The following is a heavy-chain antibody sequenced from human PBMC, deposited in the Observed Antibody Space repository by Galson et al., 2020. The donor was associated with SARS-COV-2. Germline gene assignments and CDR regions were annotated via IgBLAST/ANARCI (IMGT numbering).Heavy chain of an antibody. CDR2: INHSGST. J-gene: IGHJ5*02. CDR1: GGSFSGYY. CDR3: ARGTYSSSWYGYHNWFDP. V-gene: IGHV4-34*01. Sequence: SQPLSLTCAVYGGSFSGYYWSWIRQPPGKGPEWIGGINHSGSTNYNPSLNSRGTISVDTSKNQFSLKLSSVTAADTAVYYCARGTYSSSWYGYHNWFDPWGQGTLVIVSS. D-gene: IGHD6-13*01.